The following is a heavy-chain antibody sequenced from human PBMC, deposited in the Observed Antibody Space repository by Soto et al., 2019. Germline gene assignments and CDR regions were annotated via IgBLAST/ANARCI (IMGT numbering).Heavy chain of an antibody. D-gene: IGHD3-10*01. CDR1: GYTFTSYY. Sequence: SVKVSCKASGYTFTSYYMHWVRQAPGQGLEWMGIINPSGGSTSYAQKFQGRVTMTRDTSTSTVYMELSSLRSEDTAVYYCAKDQSTILWFGELLFGGMDVWGQGTTVTVSS. V-gene: IGHV1-46*01. J-gene: IGHJ6*02. CDR3: AKDQSTILWFGELLFGGMDV. CDR2: INPSGGST.